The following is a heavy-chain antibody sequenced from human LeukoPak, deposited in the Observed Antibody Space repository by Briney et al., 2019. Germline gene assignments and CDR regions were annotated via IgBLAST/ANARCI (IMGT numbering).Heavy chain of an antibody. Sequence: PGVSLRLSCAASGFTVSVYAMAWVRQAPGKGLEWVSTIYDDNTYYADSVKGRFAISTDNSKNTLYLQMNSLRVEDTAVYFCAARKVRGVWFYLDYWGQGTLVIVSS. CDR3: AARKVRGVWFYLDY. CDR2: IYDDNT. CDR1: GFTVSVYA. J-gene: IGHJ4*02. D-gene: IGHD3-10*01. V-gene: IGHV3-23*01.